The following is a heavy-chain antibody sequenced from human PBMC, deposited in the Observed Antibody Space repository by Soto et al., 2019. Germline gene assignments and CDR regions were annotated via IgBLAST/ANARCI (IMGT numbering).Heavy chain of an antibody. CDR2: MNPETGDT. V-gene: IGHV1-8*01. CDR1: GYTFTTYD. D-gene: IGHD1-26*01. Sequence: QVQVVQSGAEVKKPGASVKVSCKVSGYTFTTYDINWVRQAPGQGLEWMGWMNPETGDTGYGQQFQGRVTLSRNTSITTAYLELTNLRFEDTAVYYCASALRGTHWGQGTLVTVSA. J-gene: IGHJ4*02. CDR3: ASALRGTH.